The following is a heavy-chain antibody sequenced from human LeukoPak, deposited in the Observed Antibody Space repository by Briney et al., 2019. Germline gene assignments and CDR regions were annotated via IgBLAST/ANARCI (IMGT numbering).Heavy chain of an antibody. J-gene: IGHJ4*02. Sequence: SGTLSLTCAMSGGSFTSSNWWSWVRQPPGKGLEWVGEIYHNGITQYNPSLMSRVTISLDKSKNQLSLNLHSVTAADTAVYYCAGAPFRYFDWSGQPLGYWGPGALVIVSS. V-gene: IGHV4-4*02. CDR3: AGAPFRYFDWSGQPLGY. CDR1: GGSFTSSNW. D-gene: IGHD3-9*01. CDR2: IYHNGIT.